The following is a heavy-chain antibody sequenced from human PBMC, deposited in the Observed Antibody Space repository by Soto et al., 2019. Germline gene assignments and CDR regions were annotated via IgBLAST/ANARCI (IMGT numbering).Heavy chain of an antibody. CDR2: IIPIFGTA. CDR1: GGTFSSYA. CDR3: ARARARITMIVVAPTDAFDI. J-gene: IGHJ3*02. V-gene: IGHV1-69*13. D-gene: IGHD3-22*01. Sequence: SVKVSWKASGGTFSSYAISWVRQAPGQGLEWMGGIIPIFGTANYAQKFQGRVTITADESTSTAYMELSSLRSEDTAVYYCARARARITMIVVAPTDAFDIWGQGTMVTVSS.